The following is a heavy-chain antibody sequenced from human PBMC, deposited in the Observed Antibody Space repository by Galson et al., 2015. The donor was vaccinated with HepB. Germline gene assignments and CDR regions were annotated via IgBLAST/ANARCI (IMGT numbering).Heavy chain of an antibody. J-gene: IGHJ4*02. V-gene: IGHV1-46*01. CDR3: ARVRYDRRGYDD. Sequence: SVKVSCKASGYIFTNYGMHWVRQAPGQGLEWMGLINASDGSTAYAQKFQGRLTMTKDTSTSTVYMELSSLRSEDTAVYYCARVRYDRRGYDDCGQGTLVTVSS. D-gene: IGHD3-22*01. CDR2: INASDGST. CDR1: GYIFTNYG.